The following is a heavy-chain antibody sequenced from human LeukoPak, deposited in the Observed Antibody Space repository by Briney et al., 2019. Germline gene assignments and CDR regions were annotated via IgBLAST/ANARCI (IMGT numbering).Heavy chain of an antibody. CDR1: GFTFSSYG. D-gene: IGHD3-22*01. V-gene: IGHV3-33*01. Sequence: PGGSLILSCAASGFTFSSYGMHWVRQAPARGLEWVAVIWYDGSNEYYADSVKGRFTLSRDNSKNTLYLQINSLRAEDTAVYYCARDAGLSSGYYTPRPLDYWGQGTLVTVSS. CDR2: IWYDGSNE. J-gene: IGHJ4*02. CDR3: ARDAGLSSGYYTPRPLDY.